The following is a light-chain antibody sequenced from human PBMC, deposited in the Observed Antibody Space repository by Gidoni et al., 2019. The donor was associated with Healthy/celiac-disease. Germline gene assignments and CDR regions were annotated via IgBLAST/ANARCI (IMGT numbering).Light chain of an antibody. CDR1: QSISSW. CDR2: KAS. CDR3: QQYNSYPVT. Sequence: DIQMTQSPATLSASAGDRVTITCRASQSISSWLAWYQQKPGKAPKLLIYKASSLESGVPSRFSVSGSGTEFTLTISSLQPDDFATYSCQQYNSYPVTFGQGTKLEIK. J-gene: IGKJ2*01. V-gene: IGKV1-5*03.